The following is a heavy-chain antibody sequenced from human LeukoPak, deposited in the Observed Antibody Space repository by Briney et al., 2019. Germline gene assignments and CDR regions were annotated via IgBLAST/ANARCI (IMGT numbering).Heavy chain of an antibody. Sequence: SETLSLTCTVSGGSISSSSYYWGWIRQPPGQGLEWIGSIYYSGSTYYNPSLKSRVTISVDTSKNQFSLKLSSVTAADTAVYYCARYGSGTDTGLQDDYWGQGTLVTVSS. CDR2: IYYSGST. CDR1: GGSISSSSYY. CDR3: ARYGSGTDTGLQDDY. J-gene: IGHJ4*02. V-gene: IGHV4-39*01. D-gene: IGHD3-10*01.